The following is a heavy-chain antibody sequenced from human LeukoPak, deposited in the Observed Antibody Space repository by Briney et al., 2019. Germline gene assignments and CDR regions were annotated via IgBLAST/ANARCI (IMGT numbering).Heavy chain of an antibody. Sequence: SVKVSCKASGGTFSSYAISWVRQAPGQGFEWMGRIIPIFGTANYAQKFQGRVTITTDESTSTAYMELSSLRSEDTAVYYCARSWYYYDSSGYLFDYWGQGTLVTVSS. J-gene: IGHJ4*02. D-gene: IGHD3-22*01. CDR3: ARSWYYYDSSGYLFDY. CDR2: IIPIFGTA. V-gene: IGHV1-69*05. CDR1: GGTFSSYA.